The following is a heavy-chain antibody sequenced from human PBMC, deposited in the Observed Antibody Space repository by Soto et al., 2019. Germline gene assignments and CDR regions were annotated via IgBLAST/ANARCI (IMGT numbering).Heavy chain of an antibody. D-gene: IGHD1-26*01. CDR3: VREDGIVGSNSAFDY. J-gene: IGHJ4*02. Sequence: EVQVVESGGGLVKPGGSLRLSCATAGFSFSTYNMNWVRQAPGKGLEWVSSINGRSNYKYYTDSVKGRFAISRDNPKNSLYLQMDSLRVEDTAVYYCVREDGIVGSNSAFDYWGQGTLVTVSS. CDR2: INGRSNYK. V-gene: IGHV3-21*02. CDR1: GFSFSTYN.